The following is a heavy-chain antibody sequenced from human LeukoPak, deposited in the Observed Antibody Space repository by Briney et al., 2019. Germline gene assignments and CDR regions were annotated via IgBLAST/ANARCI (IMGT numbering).Heavy chain of an antibody. J-gene: IGHJ5*02. Sequence: GRSLRLSCAAPGFTFDDYAMPWVRQAPGKGLEWVSGISWNSGSIGYADSVKGRFTISRDNAKNSLYLQMNSLRAEDTALYYCEKGDMVREVIGGFAPWGQGPLVTVSP. CDR2: ISWNSGSI. CDR3: EKGDMVREVIGGFAP. CDR1: GFTFDDYA. D-gene: IGHD3-10*01. V-gene: IGHV3-9*01.